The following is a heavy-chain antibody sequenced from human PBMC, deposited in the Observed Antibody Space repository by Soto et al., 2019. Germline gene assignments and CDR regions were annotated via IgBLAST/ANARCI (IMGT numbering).Heavy chain of an antibody. D-gene: IGHD3-10*01. J-gene: IGHJ6*02. CDR1: GGTFSSYT. V-gene: IGHV1-69*02. CDR3: ARADHRDYSASGSYSYYYGMDV. CDR2: IIPTLGIA. Sequence: QVQLVQSGAEVKKPGSSVKVSCKASGGTFSSYTISWVRQAPGQGLEWMGRIIPTLGIANYAQKFQGRVTSTADKSTSTASMELSSLRSEDTAVYYCARADHRDYSASGSYSYYYGMDVWGQGTTVTVSS.